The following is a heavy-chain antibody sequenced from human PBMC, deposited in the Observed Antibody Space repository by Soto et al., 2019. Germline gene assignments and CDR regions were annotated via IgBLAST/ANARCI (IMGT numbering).Heavy chain of an antibody. J-gene: IGHJ6*02. V-gene: IGHV1-2*02. CDR3: ARDLCPLGSGSACLKFGLDF. CDR2: LKSDNGGA. CDR1: GYTFTGHY. Sequence: ASVKVSCKASGYTFTGHYMHWVRQVSGKGLEYLGWLKSDNGGAYSAPKFQGRVTFTRDTSTTTAYMELSGLRSDDTAVYFCARDLCPLGSGSACLKFGLDFWGQGTTVTVS. D-gene: IGHD3-10*01.